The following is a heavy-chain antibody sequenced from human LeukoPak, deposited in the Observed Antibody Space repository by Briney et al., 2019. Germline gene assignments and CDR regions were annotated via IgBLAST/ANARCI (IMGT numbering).Heavy chain of an antibody. Sequence: GGSLRLSCAASGFTFSSYAMSWVRQAPGKGLEWVSGISGSGGSTYYADSVKGRFTISRDNSKNTLYLQMNSLRAEDTAVYYCAKAKARYIVAQDYWGQGTLVTVSS. CDR3: AKAKARYIVAQDY. CDR2: ISGSGGST. V-gene: IGHV3-23*01. D-gene: IGHD2-15*01. J-gene: IGHJ4*02. CDR1: GFTFSSYA.